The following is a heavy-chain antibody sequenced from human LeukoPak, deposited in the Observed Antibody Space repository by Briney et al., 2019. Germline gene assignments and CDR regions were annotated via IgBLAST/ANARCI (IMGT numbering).Heavy chain of an antibody. Sequence: PGGSLRLSCAASGFTFSSYAMHWVRQAPGEGLEWVAVISYDGSNKYYADSVKGRFTISRDNSKNTLYLQMNSLRAEDTAVYYCARSPEYCSGGSCSWGQGTLVIVSS. CDR2: ISYDGSNK. D-gene: IGHD2-15*01. CDR3: ARSPEYCSGGSCS. CDR1: GFTFSSYA. J-gene: IGHJ5*02. V-gene: IGHV3-30*04.